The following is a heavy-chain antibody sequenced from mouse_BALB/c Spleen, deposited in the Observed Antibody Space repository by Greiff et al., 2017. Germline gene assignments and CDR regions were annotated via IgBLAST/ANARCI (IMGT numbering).Heavy chain of an antibody. CDR3: ARRGGRAAMDY. V-gene: IGHV1-9*01. Sequence: QVQLQQSGAELMKPGASVKISCKATGYTFSSYWIEWVKQRPGHGLEWIGEILPGSGSTNYNEKFKGKATFTADTSSNTAYMQLSSLTSEDSAVYYCARRGGRAAMDYWGQGTSVTVSS. J-gene: IGHJ4*01. CDR1: GYTFSSYW. CDR2: ILPGSGST.